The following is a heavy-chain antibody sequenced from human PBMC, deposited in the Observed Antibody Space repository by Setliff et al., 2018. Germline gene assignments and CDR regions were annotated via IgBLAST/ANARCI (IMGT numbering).Heavy chain of an antibody. D-gene: IGHD3-3*01. J-gene: IGHJ6*03. CDR2: IYTSWST. Sequence: PSETLSLTCTVSGDSISSRTSYWSWIRQPAGKGLEWIGHIYTSWSTNYNPSLKSQVTISVDTSKNQFSLKLSSVTAADTAVYYCARMSGFLYIDVWGKGTTVTVSS. CDR3: ARMSGFLYIDV. V-gene: IGHV4-61*09. CDR1: GDSISSRTSY.